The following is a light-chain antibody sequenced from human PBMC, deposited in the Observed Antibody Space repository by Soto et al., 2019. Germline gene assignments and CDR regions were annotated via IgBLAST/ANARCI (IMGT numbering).Light chain of an antibody. CDR1: QTIGTL. J-gene: IGKJ1*01. V-gene: IGKV1-5*03. CDR3: QQYSTDSRAWT. Sequence: DIQMTQSPATLSASVGDRVTLTCRASQTIGTLLAWYQHKAGKAPKLLISEASSLQSGVPSRFSGSGSGTQFTLTISGLQPDDFATYYCQQYSTDSRAWTFGQGTKVDI. CDR2: EAS.